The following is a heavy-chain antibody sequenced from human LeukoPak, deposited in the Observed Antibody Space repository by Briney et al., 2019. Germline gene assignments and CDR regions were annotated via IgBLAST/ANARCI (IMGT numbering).Heavy chain of an antibody. CDR3: ASGPPTSFIVVVPAAKRPNWFDP. CDR2: INPNTGGT. V-gene: IGHV1-2*04. J-gene: IGHJ5*02. CDR1: GYTFTGYY. D-gene: IGHD2-2*01. Sequence: GASVKVSCKASGYTFTGYYMHWVRQAPGQALEWMGWINPNTGGTDYAQKFQGWVTMTRDTSISTAYMELSRLRYDDTAVYSCASGPPTSFIVVVPAAKRPNWFDPRGQGTLVTVSS.